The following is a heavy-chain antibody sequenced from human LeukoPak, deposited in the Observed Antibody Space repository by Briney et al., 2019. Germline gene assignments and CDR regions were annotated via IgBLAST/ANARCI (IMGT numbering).Heavy chain of an antibody. CDR1: GGSISSGGYS. CDR2: IYHSGST. Sequence: SETLSLTCAVSGGSISSGGYSWSWIRQPPGKGLEWIGYIYHSGSTYYNPSLKSRVTISVDTSKNQFSLKLSSVTAADTAVYYCARGREIAVAGPPEFDYWGQGTLVTVSS. D-gene: IGHD6-19*01. V-gene: IGHV4-30-2*01. CDR3: ARGREIAVAGPPEFDY. J-gene: IGHJ4*02.